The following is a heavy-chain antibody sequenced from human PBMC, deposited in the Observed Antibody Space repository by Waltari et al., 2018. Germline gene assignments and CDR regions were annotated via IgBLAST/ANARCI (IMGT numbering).Heavy chain of an antibody. V-gene: IGHV1-69*02. Sequence: QVQLVQSGAEVKKPGSSVKVSCKASGGTFSSYTISWVRQAPGQGLEWMGRIIPILGIANYAQKFQGRVTITADKSTSTAYMELSSLRSEDTAVYYCATSYDSSGYDPLYWGQGTLVTVSS. CDR1: GGTFSSYT. D-gene: IGHD3-22*01. CDR3: ATSYDSSGYDPLY. J-gene: IGHJ4*02. CDR2: IIPILGIA.